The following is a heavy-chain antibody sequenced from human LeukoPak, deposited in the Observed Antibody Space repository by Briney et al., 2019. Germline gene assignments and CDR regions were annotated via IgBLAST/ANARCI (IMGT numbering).Heavy chain of an antibody. D-gene: IGHD2-21*01. J-gene: IGHJ2*01. CDR3: ARVWQPRDWYFDL. V-gene: IGHV4-61*02. CDR1: GGSISSSSYY. CDR2: IYTSGST. Sequence: SETLSLTCTVSGGSISSSSYYWSWIRQPAGKGLEWIGRIYTSGSTNYNPSLKSRVTISVDTSKNQFSLKLSSVTAADTAVYYCARVWQPRDWYFDLWGRGTLVTVSS.